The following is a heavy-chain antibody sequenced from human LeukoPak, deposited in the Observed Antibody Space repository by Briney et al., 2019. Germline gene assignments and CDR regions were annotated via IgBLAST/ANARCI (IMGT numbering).Heavy chain of an antibody. D-gene: IGHD3-16*01. CDR2: ISSSGNTI. V-gene: IGHV3-48*03. CDR1: GFTFSSYE. J-gene: IGHJ5*02. CDR3: ATSNWAHGLGP. Sequence: GGSLRLSCAASGFTFSSYEMNWVRQAPGKGLEWVSYISSSGNTIYYADSVKGRFTISRDNAKNSLYLQMNSLRAEDTAVYYCATSNWAHGLGPWGQGTLVTVSS.